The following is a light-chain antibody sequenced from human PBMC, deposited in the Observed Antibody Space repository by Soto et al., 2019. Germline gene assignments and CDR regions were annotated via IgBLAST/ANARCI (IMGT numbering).Light chain of an antibody. CDR1: QSISSS. J-gene: IGKJ5*01. CDR2: AAS. V-gene: IGKV1-39*01. CDR3: QQSYSTVIT. Sequence: DIQMTQSPSSLSASVGDRVTITCRARQSISSSLNWYQQKPGKAPKLLIYAASSLQSGVPSRFSVSGSWTDFTLTISSLQPEYFATYYCQQSYSTVITFGQGTRLEIK.